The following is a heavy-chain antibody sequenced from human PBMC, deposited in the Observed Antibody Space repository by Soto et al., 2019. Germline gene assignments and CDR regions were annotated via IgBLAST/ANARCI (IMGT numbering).Heavy chain of an antibody. Sequence: QVQLVQSGAEVKKPGSSVKVSCKASGGTFSSYAISWVRQAPGQGLEWMGGIIPIFGTANYAQKFQGRVTITADKSTSTAYMERSSLRSEDTSVYYCAREYYYGSGSYSGSYYYYGMDVWGQGTTVTVSS. D-gene: IGHD3-10*01. CDR2: IIPIFGTA. CDR3: AREYYYGSGSYSGSYYYYGMDV. CDR1: GGTFSSYA. V-gene: IGHV1-69*06. J-gene: IGHJ6*02.